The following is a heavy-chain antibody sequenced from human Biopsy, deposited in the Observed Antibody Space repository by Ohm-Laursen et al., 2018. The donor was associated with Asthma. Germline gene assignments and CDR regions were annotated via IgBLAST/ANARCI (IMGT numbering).Heavy chain of an antibody. Sequence: SLRLSCAASGFTFSSYAMHWVRQAPGKGLEWVAIISYDGSNKYYADSVKGRFTISRDNSKNTLYLQMNSLRAEDTAVYYCARDLHPTNHLGELSEGFDYWGQGTLVTVSS. CDR2: ISYDGSNK. V-gene: IGHV3-30-3*01. D-gene: IGHD3-16*02. CDR3: ARDLHPTNHLGELSEGFDY. CDR1: GFTFSSYA. J-gene: IGHJ4*02.